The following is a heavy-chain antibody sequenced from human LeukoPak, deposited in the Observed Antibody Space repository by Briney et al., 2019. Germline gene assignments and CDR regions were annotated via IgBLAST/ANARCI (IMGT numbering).Heavy chain of an antibody. D-gene: IGHD3-9*01. Sequence: SETLSLTCTVSGGSISSSSYYWGWIRQPPGKGLEWIGSIYYSGSTYYNPSLKSRVTISVDTSKNQFSLKLSSVTAADTAVYYCARGADKTYYDILTGASHHLPRYYYGMDVWGQGTTVTVSS. CDR3: ARGADKTYYDILTGASHHLPRYYYGMDV. CDR1: GGSISSSSYY. J-gene: IGHJ6*02. V-gene: IGHV4-39*07. CDR2: IYYSGST.